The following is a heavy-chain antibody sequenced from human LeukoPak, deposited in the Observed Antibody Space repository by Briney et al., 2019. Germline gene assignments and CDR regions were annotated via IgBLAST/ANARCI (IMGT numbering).Heavy chain of an antibody. J-gene: IGHJ4*02. D-gene: IGHD3-9*01. CDR1: GFTFSSYA. Sequence: GGSLRLSCAASGFTFSSYAMHRVRQAPGKGLEWVAVISYDGSNKYYADSVKGRFTISRDNSKNTLYLQMNSLRAEDTAVYYCASGLYCDILTGYSYYFDYWGQGTLVTVSS. CDR2: ISYDGSNK. V-gene: IGHV3-30*04. CDR3: ASGLYCDILTGYSYYFDY.